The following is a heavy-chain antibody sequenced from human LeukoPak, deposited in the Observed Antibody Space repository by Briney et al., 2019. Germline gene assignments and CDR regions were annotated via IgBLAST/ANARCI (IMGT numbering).Heavy chain of an antibody. D-gene: IGHD2-15*01. CDR2: INPNSGGT. V-gene: IGHV1-2*02. J-gene: IGHJ3*02. CDR3: ARDKDCSGGSCYSDSYAFDI. CDR1: GYTFTGYY. Sequence: ASVKVSCKASGYTFTGYYMHWVRQAPGQGLEWMGWINPNSGGTNYAQKFQGRVTMTRDTSISTAYMELSRLRSDDTAVYYCARDKDCSGGSCYSDSYAFDIWGQGTMVTVSS.